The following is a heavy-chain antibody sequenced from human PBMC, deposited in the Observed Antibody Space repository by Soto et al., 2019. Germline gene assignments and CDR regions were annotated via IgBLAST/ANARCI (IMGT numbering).Heavy chain of an antibody. J-gene: IGHJ1*01. CDR3: VRVPSGAETDQITPFQQ. CDR2: ISSRGSFI. CDR1: GFTFSDYS. D-gene: IGHD1-26*01. Sequence: GGSLRLSCTGSGFTFSDYSINWVRQAPGKGLEWVSSISSRGSFIYYADSLQGRLTISRENVKNLVFLQMRSLTPEDTALYFCVRVPSGAETDQITPFQQWGQRTPVTVS. V-gene: IGHV3-21*06.